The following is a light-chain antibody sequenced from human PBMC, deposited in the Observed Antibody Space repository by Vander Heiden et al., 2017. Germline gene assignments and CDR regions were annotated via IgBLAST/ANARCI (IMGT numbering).Light chain of an antibody. CDR3: QAWDSNSVI. Sequence: SYELRQPPSVSVSTGQTASVTCSGDRLGDKYVSWYQQKPGQSPLLIIHQDTRRPPGIPERFSGSNSGDTATLTISGTQPTDEAEYYCQAWDSNSVIFGGGAKLTVL. V-gene: IGLV3-1*01. J-gene: IGLJ2*01. CDR2: QDT. CDR1: RLGDKY.